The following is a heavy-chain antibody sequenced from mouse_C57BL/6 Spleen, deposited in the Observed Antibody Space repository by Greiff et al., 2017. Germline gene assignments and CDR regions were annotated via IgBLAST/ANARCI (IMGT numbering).Heavy chain of an antibody. V-gene: IGHV1-64*01. CDR1: GYTFTSYW. Sequence: QVQLQQPGAELVKPGASVKLSCKASGYTFTSYWMHWVKQRPGQGLEWIGMIHPNSGSTNYNEKFKSKATLTVDKSSSTAYMQLSSLTSEDAAVYYGARGDGEYTYDFDYWGQGTTLTVAS. D-gene: IGHD2-13*01. CDR3: ARGDGEYTYDFDY. CDR2: IHPNSGST. J-gene: IGHJ2*01.